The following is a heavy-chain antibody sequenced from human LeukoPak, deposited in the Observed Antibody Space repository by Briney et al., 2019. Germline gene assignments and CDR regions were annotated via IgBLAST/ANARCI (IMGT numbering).Heavy chain of an antibody. V-gene: IGHV6-1*01. Sequence: SQTLSLTCAISGDSVSSNSAAWNWIRQSPSRGLEWLGRTYYRSKWYNDYAVSVKSRITINPDTSKNQFSLQLNSVTPEDTAVYYCAREAPSSSSGWYTPSGNWYFDLWGRGTLVTVSS. D-gene: IGHD6-19*01. CDR3: AREAPSSSSGWYTPSGNWYFDL. CDR2: TYYRSKWYN. J-gene: IGHJ2*01. CDR1: GDSVSSNSAA.